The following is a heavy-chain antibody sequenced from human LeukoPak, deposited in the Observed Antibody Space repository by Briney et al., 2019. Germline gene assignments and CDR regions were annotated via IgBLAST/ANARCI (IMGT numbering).Heavy chain of an antibody. Sequence: GGSLRLSCAASGFTFSGSAVHWVRQASGKGLEWVGRIRSKANSYATAYAASVKGRFTISRDDSKNTAYLQMNSLKTEDTAVYYCTTDYDILTGYYRFDYWGQGTLVTVSS. CDR1: GFTFSGSA. J-gene: IGHJ4*02. CDR3: TTDYDILTGYYRFDY. D-gene: IGHD3-9*01. V-gene: IGHV3-73*01. CDR2: IRSKANSYAT.